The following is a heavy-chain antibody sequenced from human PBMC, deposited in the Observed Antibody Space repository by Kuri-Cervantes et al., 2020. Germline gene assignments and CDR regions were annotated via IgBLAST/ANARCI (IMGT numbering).Heavy chain of an antibody. CDR3: ANSRLWFGELFH. J-gene: IGHJ4*02. Sequence: GASMKFSWVGSGFSLSSHGMHWVRQAPGKGLEWVAVISYDGSEKYYADSVKGRFTISRDNSKNTLYLQMNSLRAEETAVYYCANSRLWFGELFHWGQGTLVTVSS. CDR1: GFSLSSHG. D-gene: IGHD3-10*01. V-gene: IGHV3-30*18. CDR2: ISYDGSEK.